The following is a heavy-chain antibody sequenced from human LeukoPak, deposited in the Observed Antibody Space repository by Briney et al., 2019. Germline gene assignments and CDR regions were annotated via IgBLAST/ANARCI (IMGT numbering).Heavy chain of an antibody. CDR1: GGSFSGYY. D-gene: IGHD3-22*01. V-gene: IGHV4-34*01. J-gene: IGHJ4*02. CDR3: ARANDEIVEL. CDR2: INHSGST. Sequence: SETLSLTCAVYGGSFSGYYWSWIRQPPGKGLEWIGEINHSGSTNYNPSLKSRVTISVDTSKNQFSLKLSSVTAADTAVYYCARANDEIVELWGQGTLVTVSS.